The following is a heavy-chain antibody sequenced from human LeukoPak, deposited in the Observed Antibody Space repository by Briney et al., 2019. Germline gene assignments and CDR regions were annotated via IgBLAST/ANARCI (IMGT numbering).Heavy chain of an antibody. Sequence: KTSETLSLTCTVSGGSISSYYWSWIRQPPGKGLEWIGYIYYSGSTNYNPSLKSRVTISVDTSKNQFSLKLSSVTAADTAVYYCARVAYGGNPVLLVSFDYWGQGTLVTVSS. CDR3: ARVAYGGNPVLLVSFDY. J-gene: IGHJ4*02. CDR1: GGSISSYY. CDR2: IYYSGST. V-gene: IGHV4-59*01. D-gene: IGHD4-23*01.